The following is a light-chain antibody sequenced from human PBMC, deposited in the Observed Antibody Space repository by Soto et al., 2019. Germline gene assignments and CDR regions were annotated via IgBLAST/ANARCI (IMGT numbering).Light chain of an antibody. CDR3: CSHAGSYSFV. Sequence: QSALAQPRSVSGSPGQSVSISCSGPSGDIGDYNYVSWYQQHPGQAPKVIIHDVTERPLGVPERFSGSKSGNTASLTISGLQAEDESDYYCCSHAGSYSFVFGTGTKVTVL. CDR2: DVT. CDR1: SGDIGDYNY. J-gene: IGLJ1*01. V-gene: IGLV2-11*01.